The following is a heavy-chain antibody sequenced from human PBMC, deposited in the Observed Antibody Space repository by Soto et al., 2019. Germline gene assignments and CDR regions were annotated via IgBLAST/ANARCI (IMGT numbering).Heavy chain of an antibody. CDR2: IKEDGSEK. CDR3: ARDFQPNYGSSWAHH. V-gene: IGHV3-7*01. Sequence: GGSLRLSCTGSGFTFSSYWMSWVRQAPGKGLKWVANIKEDGSEKNYVDSVQGRFTISRDNAKNILYLQMNSLRADDTAVYYCARDFQPNYGSSWAHHWGQGALVTVSS. CDR1: GFTFSSYW. D-gene: IGHD6-13*01. J-gene: IGHJ5*02.